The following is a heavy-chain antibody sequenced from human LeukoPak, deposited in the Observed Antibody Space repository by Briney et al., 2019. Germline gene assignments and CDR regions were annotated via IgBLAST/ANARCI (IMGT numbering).Heavy chain of an antibody. CDR3: AKAERWLQEPDAFDI. CDR2: IRYDGSNK. CDR1: GFTFSSYG. Sequence: GGSLRLSCAASGFTFSSYGMHWVRQAPGKGLEWVAFIRYDGSNKYYADSVKGRFTISRDNSKNTLYLQMNSLRAEDTAVYYCAKAERWLQEPDAFDIWGQGTMVTVSS. J-gene: IGHJ3*02. V-gene: IGHV3-30*02. D-gene: IGHD5-24*01.